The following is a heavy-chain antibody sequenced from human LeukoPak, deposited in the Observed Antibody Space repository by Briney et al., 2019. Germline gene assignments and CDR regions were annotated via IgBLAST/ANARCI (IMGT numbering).Heavy chain of an antibody. CDR1: GYTFTGYY. Sequence: ASVKVSCKASGYTFTGYYMHWVRQAPGQGLEWMGWINPNSGGTNYAQKFQGRVTMTRDTSICTAYMELSRLRSDDTAVYYCAREDGELYNWFDPWGQGTLVTVSS. D-gene: IGHD4-17*01. V-gene: IGHV1-2*02. J-gene: IGHJ5*02. CDR2: INPNSGGT. CDR3: AREDGELYNWFDP.